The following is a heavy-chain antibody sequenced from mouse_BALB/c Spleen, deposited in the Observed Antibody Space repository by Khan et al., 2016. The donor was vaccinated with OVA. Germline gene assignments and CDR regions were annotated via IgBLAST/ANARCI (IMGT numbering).Heavy chain of an antibody. J-gene: IGHJ2*01. Sequence: QVQLQQSGAEQAKPGASVKMSCKTSGYTFSSYWMHWVKQRPGQGLEWIGYINPTSGYTEYNEKFKDKATLSADKSSSTAYMQLTSLTSEDSAVCYCARDRIDYWGQGTTLTVSS. V-gene: IGHV1-7*01. CDR3: ARDRIDY. CDR2: INPTSGYT. CDR1: GYTFSSYW.